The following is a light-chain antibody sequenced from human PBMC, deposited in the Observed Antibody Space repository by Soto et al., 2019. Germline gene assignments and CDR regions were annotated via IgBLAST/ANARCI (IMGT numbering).Light chain of an antibody. CDR1: QSISSW. Sequence: DIQMTQSPSTLSASVGDRVTITCRASQSISSWLAWYQQKPGKAPKLLIYDASSLKSGVPSRFSGSGSGTELTLTISSLQPDDFATYYCQQYNSYPYTFGQGTKLEI. CDR2: DAS. V-gene: IGKV1-5*01. CDR3: QQYNSYPYT. J-gene: IGKJ2*01.